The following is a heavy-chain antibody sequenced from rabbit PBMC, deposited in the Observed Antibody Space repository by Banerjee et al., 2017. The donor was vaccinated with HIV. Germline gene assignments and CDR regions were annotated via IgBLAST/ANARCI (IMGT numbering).Heavy chain of an antibody. CDR3: ARYGVGYKHL. J-gene: IGHJ4*01. D-gene: IGHD7-1*01. CDR2: VDTGDGTT. CDR1: GFSFSSGLP. V-gene: IGHV1S40*01. Sequence: VESGGGLVKPGASLTLTCKASGFSFSSGLPMCWVRQAPGKGLEWIASVDTGDGTTYYASWVNGRFTVSKTSSTTVTLQMTSLTAADTATYFCARYGVGYKHLWGPGTLVTVS.